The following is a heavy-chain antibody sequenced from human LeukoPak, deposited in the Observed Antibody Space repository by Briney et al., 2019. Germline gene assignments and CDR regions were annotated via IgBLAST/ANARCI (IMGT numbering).Heavy chain of an antibody. D-gene: IGHD3-16*01. V-gene: IGHV1-69*05. J-gene: IGHJ4*02. CDR2: IIPIFGTA. CDR1: GGTFSSYA. Sequence: GASVKVSCKASGGTFSSYAISWVRQAPGQGPEWMGGIIPIFGTANYAQKFQGRVTITTDKSTSTAYMELSSLRSEDTAVYYCARVLVWGPQGVGGFDYWGQGTLVTVSS. CDR3: ARVLVWGPQGVGGFDY.